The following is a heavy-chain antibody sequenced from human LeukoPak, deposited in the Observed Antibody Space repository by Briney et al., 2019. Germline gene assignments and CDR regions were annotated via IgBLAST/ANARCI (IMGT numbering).Heavy chain of an antibody. V-gene: IGHV3-48*03. CDR3: ARENTAMVAY. D-gene: IGHD5-18*01. J-gene: IGHJ4*02. Sequence: GGSLRLSCAASGFTFSSYVMNWVRQAPGKGLEWVSYISSSGSTIYYADPVKGRFTISRDNAKNSLYLQINSLRAEDTAVYYCARENTAMVAYWGQGTLVTVSS. CDR2: ISSSGSTI. CDR1: GFTFSSYV.